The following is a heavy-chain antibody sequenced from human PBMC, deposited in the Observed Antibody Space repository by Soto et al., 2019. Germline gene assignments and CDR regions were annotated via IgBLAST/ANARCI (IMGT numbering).Heavy chain of an antibody. CDR3: AKEGYPNYYYYGMDV. V-gene: IGHV3-23*01. CDR2: ISGSGGST. Sequence: SLRVSWAAARFSVKIYVVTLSRQDPGKGLEWVSAISGSGGSTYYADSVKGRFTISRDNSKNTLYLQMNSLRAEDTAVYYCAKEGYPNYYYYGMDVWGQGTTVTVSS. D-gene: IGHD5-12*01. CDR1: RFSVKIYV. J-gene: IGHJ6*02.